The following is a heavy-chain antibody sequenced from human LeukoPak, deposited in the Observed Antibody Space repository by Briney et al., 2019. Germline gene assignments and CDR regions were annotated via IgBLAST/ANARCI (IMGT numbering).Heavy chain of an antibody. CDR3: ARDQTPYYYDSSGYYYEVDY. J-gene: IGHJ4*02. CDR1: GGTFTSYG. CDR2: ISAYNGNT. D-gene: IGHD3-22*01. V-gene: IGHV1-18*01. Sequence: ASVKVSCKASGGTFTSYGISWVRQAPGQGLEWMGWISAYNGNTNYAQKLQGRVTMTTDTSTSTAYMELRSLRSDDTAVYYCARDQTPYYYDSSGYYYEVDYWGQGTLVTVSS.